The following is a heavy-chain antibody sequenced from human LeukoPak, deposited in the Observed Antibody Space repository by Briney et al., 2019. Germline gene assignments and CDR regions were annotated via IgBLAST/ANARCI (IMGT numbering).Heavy chain of an antibody. D-gene: IGHD4-17*01. V-gene: IGHV3-33*01. Sequence: GGSLRLSCVASGFTFSRYGMHWIRQAPGKGLEGVAVIWFDGSKRYYADSVKGRFTISRDDSKNMLYLQMNSLRVEDPAIYYCARDPGVTTFYFDSWGQGALVTVSS. CDR3: ARDPGVTTFYFDS. CDR2: IWFDGSKR. CDR1: GFTFSRYG. J-gene: IGHJ4*02.